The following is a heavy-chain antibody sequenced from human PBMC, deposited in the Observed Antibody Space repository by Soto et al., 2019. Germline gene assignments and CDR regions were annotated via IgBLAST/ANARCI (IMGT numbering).Heavy chain of an antibody. V-gene: IGHV3-23*01. J-gene: IGHJ5*02. D-gene: IGHD2-2*01. CDR3: AKTMGIVLVPAASHRSVRFDP. CDR2: ISGSGGST. CDR1: GFTFSSYA. Sequence: PGGSLRLSCAASGFTFSSYAMSWVRQAPGKGLEWVSAISGSGGSTYYADSVKGRFTISRDNSKNTLYLQMNSLRAEDTAVYYCAKTMGIVLVPAASHRSVRFDPWGQGTLVTVSS.